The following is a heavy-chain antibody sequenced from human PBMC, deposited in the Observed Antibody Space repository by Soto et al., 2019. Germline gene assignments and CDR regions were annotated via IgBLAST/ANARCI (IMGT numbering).Heavy chain of an antibody. D-gene: IGHD3-10*01. V-gene: IGHV3-23*01. CDR2: ISGSGGST. CDR1: GFTFSSYA. CDR3: AKSKSGLLLWFGESDY. Sequence: GESLKISCAASGFTFSSYAMSWVRQAPGKGLEWVSAISGSGGSTYYADSVKGRFTISRDNSKNTLYLQMNSLRAEDTAVYYCAKSKSGLLLWFGESDYWGQGTLVTVSS. J-gene: IGHJ4*02.